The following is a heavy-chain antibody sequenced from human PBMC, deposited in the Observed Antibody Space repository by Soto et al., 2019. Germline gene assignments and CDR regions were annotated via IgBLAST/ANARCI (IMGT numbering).Heavy chain of an antibody. V-gene: IGHV1-69*02. CDR2: VIPMVGMS. Sequence: QVQLVQSGAEVKKPGSSVKVSCTASRGTFSYNTISWVRQAPGQGLEWMGRVIPMVGMSSYAQKFQGRLTITADKSTSTVYMVLNSLRPEDTAVYYCATKYGSGSTHFDYWGQGTLVTVSS. D-gene: IGHD3-10*01. J-gene: IGHJ4*02. CDR1: RGTFSYNT. CDR3: ATKYGSGSTHFDY.